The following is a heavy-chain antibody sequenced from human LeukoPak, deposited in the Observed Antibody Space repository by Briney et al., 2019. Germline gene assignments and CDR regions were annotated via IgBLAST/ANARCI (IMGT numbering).Heavy chain of an antibody. CDR3: ATTEKDFWGGYSQSAYGMDV. V-gene: IGHV1-2*02. CDR1: GYTFTAYY. CDR2: INPNSGAT. Sequence: ASVKVSCKASGYTFTAYYMHWVRQAPGQGLEWMGWINPNSGATTYARKFQGRVTMTRDTSVNTAYMELSRLTSDDTAMYYCATTEKDFWGGYSQSAYGMDVWGQGTAVTVSS. D-gene: IGHD3-3*01. J-gene: IGHJ6*02.